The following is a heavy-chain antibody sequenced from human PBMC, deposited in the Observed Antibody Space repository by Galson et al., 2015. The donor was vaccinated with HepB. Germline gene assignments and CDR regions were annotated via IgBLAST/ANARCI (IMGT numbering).Heavy chain of an antibody. D-gene: IGHD3-22*01. CDR3: ARGPRHYYDSSGPGYFDY. CDR2: IYSGTNT. V-gene: IGHV3-53*04. CDR1: GFTVSSNY. J-gene: IGHJ4*02. Sequence: SLRLSCAASGFTVSSNYMSWVRQAPGKGLEWVSIIYSGTNTYYAESVRGRFTISRHNFKNTLYLQMNSLRAEDTAVYYCARGPRHYYDSSGPGYFDYWGQGTLVTVSS.